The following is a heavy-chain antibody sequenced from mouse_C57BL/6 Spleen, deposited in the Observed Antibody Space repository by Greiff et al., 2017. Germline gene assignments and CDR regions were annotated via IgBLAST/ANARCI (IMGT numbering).Heavy chain of an antibody. D-gene: IGHD1-1*01. J-gene: IGHJ3*01. CDR1: GYSFTGYY. Sequence: EVQLQQSEPELVKPGASVKISCKASGYSFTGYYMNWVKQSPEKSLEWIGEINPSTGGTTYNQKFKAKATLTVDKSSSTAYMQLKSLTSEDSAVYYCALYYYGSSYEAWFAYWGQGTLVTVSA. V-gene: IGHV1-42*01. CDR3: ALYYYGSSYEAWFAY. CDR2: INPSTGGT.